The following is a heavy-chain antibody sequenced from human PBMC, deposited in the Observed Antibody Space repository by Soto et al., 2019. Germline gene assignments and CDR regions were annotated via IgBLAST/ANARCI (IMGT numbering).Heavy chain of an antibody. D-gene: IGHD3-9*01. CDR3: ARVVLTITRGAFDA. CDR1: GGSISSSHW. Sequence: QVQLQESGPGLVKPSGTLSLTCAVSGGSISSSHWWTLVRQSPGKGLEYIGEISHSGTSNSNPSLKSRLTLSVDKSKNHVSLTLTSVTAADTAVYYCARVVLTITRGAFDAWGQGTLVIVSS. V-gene: IGHV4-4*02. CDR2: ISHSGTS. J-gene: IGHJ3*01.